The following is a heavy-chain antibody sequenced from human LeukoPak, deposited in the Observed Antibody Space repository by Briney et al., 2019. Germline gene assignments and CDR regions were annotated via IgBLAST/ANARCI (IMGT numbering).Heavy chain of an antibody. CDR2: IYYSGST. J-gene: IGHJ2*01. D-gene: IGHD3-22*01. Sequence: SETLSLTCTVSGGSISSSSYYWGWIRQPPGKGLEWIGSIYYSGSTYYNPSLKSRVTISVDTSKNQFSLKLSSVTAADTAVYYCARQQYYYDSSGPQYWYFDLWGRGTLVTVSS. CDR3: ARQQYYYDSSGPQYWYFDL. CDR1: GGSISSSSYY. V-gene: IGHV4-39*01.